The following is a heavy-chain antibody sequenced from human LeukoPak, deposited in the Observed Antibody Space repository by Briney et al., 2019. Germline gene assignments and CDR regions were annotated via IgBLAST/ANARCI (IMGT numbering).Heavy chain of an antibody. Sequence: SETLSLTCAVYGGSFSGYYWSWIRQPPGKGLEWIGEINHSGSTNYNPSLKSRVTISVDTSKNQFSLKLSSVTAEDTAVYYCARDRTSSSWYSHFDYWGQGTLVTVSS. CDR1: GGSFSGYY. CDR3: ARDRTSSSWYSHFDY. V-gene: IGHV4-34*01. CDR2: INHSGST. J-gene: IGHJ4*02. D-gene: IGHD6-13*01.